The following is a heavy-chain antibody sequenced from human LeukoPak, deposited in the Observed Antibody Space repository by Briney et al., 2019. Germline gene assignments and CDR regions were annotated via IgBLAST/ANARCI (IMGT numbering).Heavy chain of an antibody. J-gene: IGHJ6*02. CDR2: ISGSGGST. Sequence: RTGGSLRLSCAASGFTISNYAMSWVRQAPGKGLEWVSAISGSGGSTYYADSVKGRFTISRDNSKNTLYLQMNSLRAEDTAVYYCANDPLFFYYGMDVWGQGTTVTVSS. CDR1: GFTISNYA. D-gene: IGHD3-10*01. V-gene: IGHV3-23*01. CDR3: ANDPLFFYYGMDV.